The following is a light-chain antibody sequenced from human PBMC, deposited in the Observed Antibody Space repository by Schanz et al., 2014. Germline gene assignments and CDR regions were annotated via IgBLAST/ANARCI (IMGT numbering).Light chain of an antibody. CDR2: DAS. J-gene: IGKJ2*01. V-gene: IGKV3D-20*01. Sequence: EIVLTQSPATLSLSPGERVTLSCGASQSVSSSYLAWYQQKPGLAPRVLIYDASIRATGIPDRFSGSGSGTQFTLTITSLQSEDFAVYYCQQYDAWPRTFAQGTKLEIK. CDR3: QQYDAWPRT. CDR1: QSVSSSY.